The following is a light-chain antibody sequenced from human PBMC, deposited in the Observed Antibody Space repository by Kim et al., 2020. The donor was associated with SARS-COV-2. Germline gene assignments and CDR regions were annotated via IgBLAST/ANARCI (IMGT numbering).Light chain of an antibody. CDR3: QQYGSSPRA. Sequence: SLSRGEGATLSCRASQSVGTGLAWFQQRPGQAPRLLIYGASTRATGIPDRFSGSGSGTDFTLTVSRLEPEDFAVYYCQQYGSSPRAFGQGTKLEI. V-gene: IGKV3-20*01. J-gene: IGKJ2*01. CDR2: GAS. CDR1: QSVGTG.